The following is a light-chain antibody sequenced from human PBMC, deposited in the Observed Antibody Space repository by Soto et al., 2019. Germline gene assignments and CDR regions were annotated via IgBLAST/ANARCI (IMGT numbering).Light chain of an antibody. CDR2: SNK. V-gene: IGLV1-44*01. J-gene: IGLJ1*01. CDR3: AAWDDSLNGYV. Sequence: QSVLTQPPSASGTPGQRVTISCSGSSSNIGSNTVKWYQQLPGTAPKHLIYSNKQRPSGVPDRFSGSKSGTSASLAISGLQSEYEADYYCAAWDDSLNGYVFGTGTTLTVL. CDR1: SSNIGSNT.